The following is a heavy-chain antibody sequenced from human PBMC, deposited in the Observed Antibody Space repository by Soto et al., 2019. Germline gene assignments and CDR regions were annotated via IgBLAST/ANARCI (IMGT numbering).Heavy chain of an antibody. Sequence: GGSLRLSCAASGFIFTRYDMHWVRQAPGTGLEWVAAISYDGTNKYYADSVKGRSTISRDNSKNTLYLQMNSLRDVDTAVYYCARGRRYYFDSSGNCRNYYYYGMDVWGQGTTVTVSS. CDR2: ISYDGTNK. V-gene: IGHV3-30-3*01. CDR1: GFIFTRYD. J-gene: IGHJ6*02. CDR3: ARGRRYYFDSSGNCRNYYYYGMDV. D-gene: IGHD3-22*01.